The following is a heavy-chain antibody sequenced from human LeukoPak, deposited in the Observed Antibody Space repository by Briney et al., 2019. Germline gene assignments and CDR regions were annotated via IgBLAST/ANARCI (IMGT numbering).Heavy chain of an antibody. CDR3: ARGRFLEWLRMPYYYYMDV. Sequence: MPSETLSLTCTVSGGSISSYYWSWIRQPPGKGLEWIGYIYYSGSTNYNPSLKSRVTISVDTSKNQFSLKLSSVTAADTAVYYCARGRFLEWLRMPYYYYMDVWGKGTTVTVSS. CDR2: IYYSGST. V-gene: IGHV4-59*01. J-gene: IGHJ6*03. D-gene: IGHD3-3*01. CDR1: GGSISSYY.